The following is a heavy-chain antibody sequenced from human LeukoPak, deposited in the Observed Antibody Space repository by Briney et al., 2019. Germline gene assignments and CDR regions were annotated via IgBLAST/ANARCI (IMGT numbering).Heavy chain of an antibody. J-gene: IGHJ4*02. V-gene: IGHV3-7*01. CDR2: IKQDGSEK. CDR1: GFTFRGFL. Sequence: GGSLRLSCAASGFTFRGFLMSWVRQTPGKGLEWVANIKQDGSEKYYADSVKGRFTISRDNTKNSLSLQMNSLRAEDTAVYYCARAGSNWNYVYWGQGTLVTVSS. D-gene: IGHD1-7*01. CDR3: ARAGSNWNYVY.